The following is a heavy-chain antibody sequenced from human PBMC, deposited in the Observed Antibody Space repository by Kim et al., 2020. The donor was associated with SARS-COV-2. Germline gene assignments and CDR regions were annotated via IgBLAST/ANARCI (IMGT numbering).Heavy chain of an antibody. J-gene: IGHJ3*01. CDR1: GYSFTSYW. V-gene: IGHV5-10-1*01. Sequence: GESLKISCKGSGYSFTSYWISWVRQMPGKGLEWMGRIDPSDSYTNYSPSFQGHVTISADKSISTAYLQWSSLKASDTAMYYCARRVRRLWSVTGSLGDAFDFWGQGTMVTVSS. D-gene: IGHD1-20*01. CDR2: IDPSDSYT. CDR3: ARRVRRLWSVTGSLGDAFDF.